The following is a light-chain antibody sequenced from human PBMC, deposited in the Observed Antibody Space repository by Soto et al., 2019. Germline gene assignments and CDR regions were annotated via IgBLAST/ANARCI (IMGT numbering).Light chain of an antibody. CDR3: QTWGTAIHDVV. J-gene: IGLJ2*01. CDR1: SGHSSYA. V-gene: IGLV4-69*01. Sequence: QAVVTQSPSASVSLGASVKLTCTLSSGHSSYAIAWHQQQPDKGPRYLMKLNSDGSHSKGDGIPDRFSGSSSGAERHLTISSLQSEDEADYYCQTWGTAIHDVVFGGGTKLTVL. CDR2: LNSDGSH.